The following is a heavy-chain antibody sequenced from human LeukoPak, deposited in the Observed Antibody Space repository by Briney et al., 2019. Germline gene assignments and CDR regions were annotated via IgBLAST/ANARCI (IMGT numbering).Heavy chain of an antibody. CDR3: ARLRRGYRYFDL. CDR1: GYRFTEYW. J-gene: IGHJ2*01. CDR2: IDPSDSYT. V-gene: IGHV5-10-1*01. D-gene: IGHD3-10*01. Sequence: GESLKISCQGSGYRFTEYWISWVRQMPGKGLEWMGRIDPSDSYTNYSPSFQGHVTISADKSIGAAYLQWSSLKASDTAMYYCARLRRGYRYFDLWGRGTLVTVSS.